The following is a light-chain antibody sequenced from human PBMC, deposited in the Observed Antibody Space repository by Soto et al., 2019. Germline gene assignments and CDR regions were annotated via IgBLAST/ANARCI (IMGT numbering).Light chain of an antibody. CDR2: GAS. J-gene: IGKJ5*01. V-gene: IGKV3-20*01. CDR1: QSVSSY. Sequence: EIVWTQSPVTLSLSPGERATLSCRASQSVSSYLAWYQQKPGQAPRLLIYGASSRATGIPDRFSGSGSGTDFTLTISRLEPEDFAVYYCQQYGNSPITFGQGTRLEIK. CDR3: QQYGNSPIT.